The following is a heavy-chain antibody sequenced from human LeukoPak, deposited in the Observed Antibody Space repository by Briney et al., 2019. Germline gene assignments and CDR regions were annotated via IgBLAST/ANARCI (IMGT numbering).Heavy chain of an antibody. Sequence: QTGGSLRLSCAASGFTFDDYAMHWVRQAPGKGLEWVSGISWDSGSIGYADSVKGRFTISRDNAKNSLYLQMNSLRAEDTALYYYARPIYYYDSDYWGQGTLVTVSS. CDR1: GFTFDDYA. D-gene: IGHD3-22*01. CDR2: ISWDSGSI. J-gene: IGHJ4*02. CDR3: ARPIYYYDSDY. V-gene: IGHV3-9*01.